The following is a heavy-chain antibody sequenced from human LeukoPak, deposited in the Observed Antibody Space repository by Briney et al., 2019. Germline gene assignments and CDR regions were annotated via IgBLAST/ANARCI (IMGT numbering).Heavy chain of an antibody. J-gene: IGHJ5*02. CDR1: GYTFTGYY. Sequence: SVKVSCKASGYTFTGYYMHWVRQAPGQGLEWMGWINPNSGGTNYAQKFQGRVTMTEDTSTDTAYMELSSLRSEDTAVYYCATDRGYYDFWSGYSAVKYNWFDPWGQGTLVTVSS. D-gene: IGHD3-3*01. CDR3: ATDRGYYDFWSGYSAVKYNWFDP. V-gene: IGHV1-2*02. CDR2: INPNSGGT.